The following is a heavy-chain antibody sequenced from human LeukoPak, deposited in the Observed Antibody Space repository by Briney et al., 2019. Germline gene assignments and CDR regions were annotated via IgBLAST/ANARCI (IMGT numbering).Heavy chain of an antibody. CDR1: GGSISSSTYY. CDR2: INHSGST. J-gene: IGHJ4*02. Sequence: SETLSLTCTVSGGSISSSTYYWGWIRQPPGKGLEWIGEINHSGSTNYNPSLKSRVTISVDTSKNQFSLKLSSVTAADTAVYYCARGGGSYGYYYWGQGTLVTVSS. V-gene: IGHV4-39*07. CDR3: ARGGGSYGYYY. D-gene: IGHD5-18*01.